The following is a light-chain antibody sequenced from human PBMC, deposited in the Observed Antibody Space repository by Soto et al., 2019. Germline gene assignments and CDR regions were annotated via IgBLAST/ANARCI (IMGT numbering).Light chain of an antibody. Sequence: DVQMTQSTSSLSASVGDRVTITCRASQSISSYLNWYQQKPGKAPKLLIYAASSLQSGVPSRFSGSGSGTDFTLTISSLQPEDFATYYCQQSYSTPIAFCHGPRPEIK. CDR1: QSISSY. J-gene: IGKJ5*01. CDR3: QQSYSTPIA. CDR2: AAS. V-gene: IGKV1-39*01.